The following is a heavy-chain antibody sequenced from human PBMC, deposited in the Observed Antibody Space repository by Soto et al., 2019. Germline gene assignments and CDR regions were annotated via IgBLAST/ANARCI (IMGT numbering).Heavy chain of an antibody. CDR2: INAANGNT. CDR3: ARSGGLDD. V-gene: IGHV1-3*01. D-gene: IGHD3-10*01. CDR1: GYSFTSYA. Sequence: QVQLVQSGAEVKKPGASVKVSCKASGYSFTSYAIHWVRQAPGQGLECMGWINAANGNTRYSQKFQGRVTITRDTSATTAYMDLSSLTSDDTAVYSCARSGGLDDWGQGTLITVSS. J-gene: IGHJ4*02.